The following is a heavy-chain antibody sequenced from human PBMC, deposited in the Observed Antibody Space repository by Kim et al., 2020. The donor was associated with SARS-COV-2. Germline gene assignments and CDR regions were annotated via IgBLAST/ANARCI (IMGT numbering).Heavy chain of an antibody. J-gene: IGHJ4*02. CDR2: YAT. Sequence: YATECAWSVKGRFTIARDDSKDPAYLQMNSLKTEDTAVYYCTAVGATNDSWGQGTLVTVSS. CDR3: TAVGATNDS. D-gene: IGHD1-26*01. V-gene: IGHV3-73*01.